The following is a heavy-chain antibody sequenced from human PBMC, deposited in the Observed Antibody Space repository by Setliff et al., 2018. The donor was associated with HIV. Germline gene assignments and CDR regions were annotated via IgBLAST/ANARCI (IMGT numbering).Heavy chain of an antibody. D-gene: IGHD6-25*01. CDR3: TTGTGYGLFEH. V-gene: IGHV1-24*01. Sequence: ASVKVSCKVSGIAVTESSIHWVRQTPERGLEWMGGIEPEDGKRVDTQTFQGRATISRDTSTNIGYMALSSLRPEDTAMYYCTTGTGYGLFEHWGQGTPVTVSS. CDR1: GIAVTESS. CDR2: IEPEDGKR. J-gene: IGHJ4*02.